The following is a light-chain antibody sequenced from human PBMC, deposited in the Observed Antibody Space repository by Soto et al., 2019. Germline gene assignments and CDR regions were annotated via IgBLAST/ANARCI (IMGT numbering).Light chain of an antibody. Sequence: DIQMTQSPSSVSASVGDRVTITCRASQGISGWLAWYQQKPGKAPKLLIYAASTLQSGVSSRFRGGASGTDFTLTINSLQPEDFATYYCQQATISQLTFGGGTKVEIK. CDR1: QGISGW. CDR2: AAS. CDR3: QQATISQLT. V-gene: IGKV1-12*01. J-gene: IGKJ4*01.